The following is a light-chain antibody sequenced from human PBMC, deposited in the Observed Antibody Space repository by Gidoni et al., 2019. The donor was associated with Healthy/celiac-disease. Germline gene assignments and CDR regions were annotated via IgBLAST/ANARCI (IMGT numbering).Light chain of an antibody. CDR2: AAS. J-gene: IGKJ5*01. CDR1: PSISSY. CDR3: QQSSSTPPT. Sequence: DIQMTQSPSSLSASVGDRVTITCRASPSISSYLNWYQQKPGKAPKLLIYAASSLQSGVPSRFSGSGYGTDFTLTISSLQPEDFATYYCQQSSSTPPTFXXXTRLEI. V-gene: IGKV1-39*01.